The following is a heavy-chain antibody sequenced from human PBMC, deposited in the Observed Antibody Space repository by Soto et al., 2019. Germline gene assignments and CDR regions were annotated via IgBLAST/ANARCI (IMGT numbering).Heavy chain of an antibody. CDR2: VYYGGRS. V-gene: IGHV4-39*01. CDR1: XAXXSXXXXX. J-gene: IGHJ6*02. CDR3: ARLNGYCIRGSCHGHYAMDV. Sequence: SSETLSLTXTVSXAXXSXXXXXXXXXXXXXGKGLEWVASVYYGGRSYYNPSLNSRVTISVDTSKNQFSLKMTSVTAADTAVYYCARLNGYCIRGSCHGHYAMDVWGQGTTVXXS. D-gene: IGHD2-15*01.